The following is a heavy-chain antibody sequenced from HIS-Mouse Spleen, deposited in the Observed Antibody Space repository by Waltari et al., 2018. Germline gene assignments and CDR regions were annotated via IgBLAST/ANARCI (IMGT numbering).Heavy chain of an antibody. J-gene: IGHJ5*02. CDR3: ARSPYYDFWSGYSDNWFDP. Sequence: QVQLQESGPGLVTPSQTLSLTCTVSGASISSGGSYWSWLRPHPGQRLELIGYIYYSGSTYYNPSLKSRVTISVDTSKNQFSLKLSSVTAADTAVYYCARSPYYDFWSGYSDNWFDPWGQGTLVTVSS. V-gene: IGHV4-31*03. CDR2: IYYSGST. D-gene: IGHD3-3*01. CDR1: GASISSGGSY.